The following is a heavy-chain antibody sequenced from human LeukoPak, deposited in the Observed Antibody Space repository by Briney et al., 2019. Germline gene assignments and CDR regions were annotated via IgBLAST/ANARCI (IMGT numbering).Heavy chain of an antibody. V-gene: IGHV3-23*01. CDR3: VYSGTWYYFDD. Sequence: GGTLRLSCAASGFTFSDYAMIWVRQAPGRGLEWVSTISGSGGGTYYADSVKGRFTISRDNSKNTLHLQMNNVRAGDTAVYYCVYSGTWYYFDDWGQGTLVTVSS. CDR2: ISGSGGGT. D-gene: IGHD1-1*01. J-gene: IGHJ4*02. CDR1: GFTFSDYA.